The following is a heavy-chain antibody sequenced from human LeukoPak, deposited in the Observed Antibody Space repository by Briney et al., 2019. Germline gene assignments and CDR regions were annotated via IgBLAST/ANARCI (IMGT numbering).Heavy chain of an antibody. CDR1: GGTFSSYA. V-gene: IGHV1-69*06. Sequence: SVKVSCKASGGTFSSYAISWVRQAPGQGLEWMGRIIPIFGTANYAQKFQGRVTITADKSTSTAYMELSSLRSEDTAVYYCASDGSGGYSYGYYYYYYMDVWVKGTTVTVSS. CDR2: IIPIFGTA. J-gene: IGHJ6*03. CDR3: ASDGSGGYSYGYYYYYYMDV. D-gene: IGHD5-18*01.